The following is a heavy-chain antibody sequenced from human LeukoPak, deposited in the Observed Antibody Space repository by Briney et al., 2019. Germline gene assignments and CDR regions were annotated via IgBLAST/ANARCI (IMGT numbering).Heavy chain of an antibody. D-gene: IGHD3-10*01. CDR1: GGSFSGYY. CDR3: ARDRLLPPRDYYGSYHWFDT. V-gene: IGHV4-34*01. J-gene: IGHJ5*02. Sequence: SETLSLTCAVYGGSFSGYYWSWIRQPPGKGLEWIGEINHSGSTNYNPSLKSRVTISVDTSKTHFSLKLSSVPAADTAVYYCARDRLLPPRDYYGSYHWFDTWGPGTLVTVSS. CDR2: INHSGST.